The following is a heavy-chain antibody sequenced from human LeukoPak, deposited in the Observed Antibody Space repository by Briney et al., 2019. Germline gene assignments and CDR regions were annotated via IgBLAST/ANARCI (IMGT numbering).Heavy chain of an antibody. V-gene: IGHV3-21*01. J-gene: IGHJ4*02. D-gene: IGHD6-6*01. CDR3: ARAASSRRRAFDY. Sequence: GGSLRLSCAASGFTFSSYSMNWVRQAPGKGLEWVSSISSSSSYIYYADSVKGRFTISRDNAKNSLYLQMNSLRAEDTAVYYCARAASSRRRAFDYWGQGTLVTVSS. CDR1: GFTFSSYS. CDR2: ISSSSSYI.